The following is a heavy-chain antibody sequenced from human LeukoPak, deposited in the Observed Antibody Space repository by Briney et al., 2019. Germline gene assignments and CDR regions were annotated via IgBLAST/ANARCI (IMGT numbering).Heavy chain of an antibody. CDR1: GYTFTGYY. Sequence: AASVKVSCKASGYTFTGYYMHWVRQAPGQGLEWMGWINPNSGGTNYAQKFQGRVTMTRDTSISTAYMELSRLRSDDTAVYYCARAIIASIAAAATDVWGKGTTVTISS. V-gene: IGHV1-2*02. CDR3: ARAIIASIAAAATDV. D-gene: IGHD6-13*01. J-gene: IGHJ6*04. CDR2: INPNSGGT.